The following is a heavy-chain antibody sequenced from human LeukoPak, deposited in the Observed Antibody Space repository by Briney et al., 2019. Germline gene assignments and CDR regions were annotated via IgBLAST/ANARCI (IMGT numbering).Heavy chain of an antibody. V-gene: IGHV1-2*02. Sequence: ASLKVSCKPSGYTFNAYYMHWVRQAPGQGLGWVGWNDTKTGNTRYAQKFQGRVTFTRATPIGTVYMELSSLKSNDTAVYYCASEAFCASGNCYLQRVASWGPGTLVTVSP. D-gene: IGHD3-22*01. CDR1: GYTFNAYY. CDR2: NDTKTGNT. J-gene: IGHJ4*02. CDR3: ASEAFCASGNCYLQRVAS.